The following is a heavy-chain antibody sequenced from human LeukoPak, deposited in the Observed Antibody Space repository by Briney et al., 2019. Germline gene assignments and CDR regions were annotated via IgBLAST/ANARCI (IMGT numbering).Heavy chain of an antibody. Sequence: GASLQISCKGSGYIFTSYWIGWVRQLPGKGLEWMGIIYPGDSDTRYSPSFQGQVIISADKSISTAYLQWSSLKASDTAMYYCARSVDPYYYDSSGYRVDAFDIWGQGTMVTVSS. CDR2: IYPGDSDT. J-gene: IGHJ3*02. D-gene: IGHD3-22*01. V-gene: IGHV5-51*01. CDR3: ARSVDPYYYDSSGYRVDAFDI. CDR1: GYIFTSYW.